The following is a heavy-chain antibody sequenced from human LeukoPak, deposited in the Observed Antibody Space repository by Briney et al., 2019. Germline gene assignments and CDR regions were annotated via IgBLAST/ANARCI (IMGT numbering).Heavy chain of an antibody. CDR2: IYYSGST. V-gene: IGHV4-61*01. D-gene: IGHD6-19*01. Sequence: SETLSLTCTVSGGSVSSGRYYWSWIRQPPGKGLEWIGYIYYSGSTNYNPFLKSRVTISVDTSKNQFSLKLSSVTAADTAVYYCAVLSSGWYPEGFGYWGQGTLVTVSS. J-gene: IGHJ4*02. CDR1: GGSVSSGRYY. CDR3: AVLSSGWYPEGFGY.